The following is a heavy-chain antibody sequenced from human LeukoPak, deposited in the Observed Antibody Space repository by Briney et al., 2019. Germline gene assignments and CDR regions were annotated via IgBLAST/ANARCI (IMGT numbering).Heavy chain of an antibody. CDR2: IRYDGSNT. CDR3: ARERLYGASALEF. Sequence: GGSLRLSCAASGFSFVYSGMHWVRQTPGKGLEWVFFIRYDGSNTYYADSVKGRFTISRDNSKDTLYLQMNSLRAEDTAVYYCARERLYGASALEFWGQGTLVTVSS. D-gene: IGHD4-17*01. J-gene: IGHJ1*01. V-gene: IGHV3-30*02. CDR1: GFSFVYSG.